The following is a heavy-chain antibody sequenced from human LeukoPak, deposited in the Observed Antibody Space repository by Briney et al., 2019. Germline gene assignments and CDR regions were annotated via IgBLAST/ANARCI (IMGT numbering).Heavy chain of an antibody. V-gene: IGHV4-38-2*01. CDR3: ARSKSSSWYFDY. D-gene: IGHD6-13*01. J-gene: IGHJ4*02. Sequence: SETLSLTCAVSGHSISSGYYWGWIRQPPGKGLEWIGSIYHSGSTYYNPSLKSRVTISVDTSKNQFSLKLSSVTAADTAVYYCARSKSSSWYFDYWGQGTLVTVSS. CDR2: IYHSGST. CDR1: GHSISSGYY.